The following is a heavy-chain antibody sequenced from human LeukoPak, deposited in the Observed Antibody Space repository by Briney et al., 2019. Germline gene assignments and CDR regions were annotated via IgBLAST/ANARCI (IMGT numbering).Heavy chain of an antibody. CDR3: ASAIAEDFYYYYMDV. D-gene: IGHD1-14*01. Sequence: SETLSLTCTVSGGSISSSYWTWIRQPPGRGLEWIGYIYYSGSTNCNPSLKSRVTISVDTSKNQFSLNLSSVTAADTAVYYCASAIAEDFYYYYMDVWGKGTTVTVSS. CDR1: GGSISSSY. CDR2: IYYSGST. V-gene: IGHV4-59*01. J-gene: IGHJ6*03.